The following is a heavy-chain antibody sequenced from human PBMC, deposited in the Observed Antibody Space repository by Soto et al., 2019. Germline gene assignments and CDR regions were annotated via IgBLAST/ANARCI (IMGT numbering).Heavy chain of an antibody. CDR2: IYYSGST. Sequence: SETLSLTCTVSGGSISSGGYYWSWIRQHPGKGLEWIGYIYYSGSTYYNPSLKSRVTISVDTSKNQFSLKLSSVTAADTAVYYCASLIYDFWSGYYLRYWGQGTLVTVSS. V-gene: IGHV4-31*03. D-gene: IGHD3-3*01. J-gene: IGHJ4*02. CDR1: GGSISSGGYY. CDR3: ASLIYDFWSGYYLRY.